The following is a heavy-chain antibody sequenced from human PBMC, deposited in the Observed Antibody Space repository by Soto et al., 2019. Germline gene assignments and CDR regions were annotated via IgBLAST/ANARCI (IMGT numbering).Heavy chain of an antibody. J-gene: IGHJ6*02. D-gene: IGHD3-22*01. CDR2: IKEDGSEK. CDR3: ARGWGYFDSSGFPYLYAMDV. Sequence: TGGSLRLSCAASGFTFSTYWMSWVRQAPGKGLEWVANIKEDGSEKYYVDSVEGRFTISRDNAKNSLYLQTTSLRAEDTALYYCARGWGYFDSSGFPYLYAMDVWGQGTTVTVSS. CDR1: GFTFSTYW. V-gene: IGHV3-7*01.